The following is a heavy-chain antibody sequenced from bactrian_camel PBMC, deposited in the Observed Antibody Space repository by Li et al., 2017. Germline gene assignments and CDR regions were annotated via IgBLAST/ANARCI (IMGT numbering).Heavy chain of an antibody. J-gene: IGHJ6*01. D-gene: IGHD6*01. Sequence: VESGGGLVQPGGSLRLSCAASGFTFSNYWMHWVRQGPGKGLEWVSSSSSGALSLVYADSVKGRFTISRDNAKNTVYLLMNSLKPEDTAVYYCALAVPCMGWSMPAPKASDFGYWGQGTQVTVS. V-gene: IGHV3S25*01. CDR2: SSSGALSL. CDR3: ALAVPCMGWSMPAPKASDFGY. CDR1: GFTFSNYW.